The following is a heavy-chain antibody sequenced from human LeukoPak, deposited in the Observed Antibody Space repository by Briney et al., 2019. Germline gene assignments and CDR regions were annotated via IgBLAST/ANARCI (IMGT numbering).Heavy chain of an antibody. Sequence: GGSLRLSCSASGFTFSDYSMNWVRRAPGKGLERLSYISTTSRTTYYADSVKGRFTISRDNAKNSLYLQVNSLRADDTAVYYCARARYVSSWYFDYWGQGTLVTVSS. CDR1: GFTFSDYS. CDR3: ARARYVSSWYFDY. J-gene: IGHJ4*02. V-gene: IGHV3-48*01. D-gene: IGHD6-13*01. CDR2: ISTTSRTT.